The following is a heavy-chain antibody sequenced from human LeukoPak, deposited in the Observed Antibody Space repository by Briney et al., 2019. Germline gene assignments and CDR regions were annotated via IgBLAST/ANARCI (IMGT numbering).Heavy chain of an antibody. D-gene: IGHD3-10*01. J-gene: IGHJ4*02. CDR3: ARDNTYYYGSGSFPPFDY. CDR2: IKQDGSEK. CDR1: EFTFSNYT. Sequence: GGSLRLSCAASEFTFSNYTMNWVRQAPGEGLEWVANIKQDGSEKYYVDSVKGRFTISRDNAKNSLYLQMNSLRAEDTAVYYCARDNTYYYGSGSFPPFDYWGQGTLVTVSS. V-gene: IGHV3-7*01.